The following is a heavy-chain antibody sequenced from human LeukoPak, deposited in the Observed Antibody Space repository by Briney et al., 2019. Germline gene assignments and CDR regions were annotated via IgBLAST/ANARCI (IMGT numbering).Heavy chain of an antibody. D-gene: IGHD2-2*01. J-gene: IGHJ4*02. CDR1: GFTFSTYA. V-gene: IGHV3-23*01. Sequence: PGGSLRLSCTAPGFTFSTYAMNWVRQVPGKGLEWVSLISVGGGRTHYADSVKGQFTISRDNSKNTLFLQMNTLRNDDTAIYYCARGSLGSTWSSDCCPLDYWGQGTLVAVSS. CDR2: ISVGGGRT. CDR3: ARGSLGSTWSSDCCPLDY.